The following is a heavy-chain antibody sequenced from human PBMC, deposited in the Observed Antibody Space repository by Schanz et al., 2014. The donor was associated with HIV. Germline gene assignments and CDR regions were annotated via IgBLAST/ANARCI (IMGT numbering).Heavy chain of an antibody. J-gene: IGHJ6*02. D-gene: IGHD1-20*01. CDR1: GLTFSSSI. CDR3: AKTSITLGMDV. CDR2: MSHDGFSK. V-gene: IGHV3-30-3*01. Sequence: QVQLVESGGGVVQPGRSLRLSCTASGLTFSSSIMHWVRQAPGKGLEWVAGMSHDGFSKYFADSVKGRFTISRDNSKNTVYLQMNSLRAEDTAIYYCAKTSITLGMDVWGQGTTVTVSS.